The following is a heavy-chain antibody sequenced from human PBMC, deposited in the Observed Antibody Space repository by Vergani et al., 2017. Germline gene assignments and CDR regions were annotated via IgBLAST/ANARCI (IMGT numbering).Heavy chain of an antibody. CDR1: GGSISSGGYY. D-gene: IGHD3-22*01. CDR2: IYYSGRT. J-gene: IGHJ2*01. CDR3: ARSDYYDSSGYSPTQNWYFDL. V-gene: IGHV4-31*03. Sequence: QVQLQESGPGLVKPSQTLSLTCTVSGGSISSGGYYWSWIRQHPGKGLEWIGYIYYSGRTYYNPSLKSRVTISVDTSKNQFSLKLSSVTAADTAVYYCARSDYYDSSGYSPTQNWYFDLWGRGTLVTVSS.